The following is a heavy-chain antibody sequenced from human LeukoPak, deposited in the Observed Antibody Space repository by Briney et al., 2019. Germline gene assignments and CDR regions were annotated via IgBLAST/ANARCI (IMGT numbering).Heavy chain of an antibody. CDR3: ARGHGYSGHALAY. D-gene: IGHD5-12*01. J-gene: IGHJ4*02. CDR2: IYFSGHT. CDR1: GTSINDYY. V-gene: IGHV4-59*01. Sequence: SETLSLTCTVSGTSINDYYWSWIRQPPGKRLGWIGYIYFSGHTNYSPPLKSRVTMSLDAPRDHFSLQLNSVTAADTAVYYCARGHGYSGHALAYWGQGILVTVSS.